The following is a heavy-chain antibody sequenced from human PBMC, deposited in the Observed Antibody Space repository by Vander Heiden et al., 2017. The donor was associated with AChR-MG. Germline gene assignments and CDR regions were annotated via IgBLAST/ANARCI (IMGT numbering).Heavy chain of an antibody. CDR2: INHSGST. Sequence: QVQLQQWGAGLLKPSETLSLTCAVYGGSFSGYYWSWIRQPPGKGLEWIGEINHSGSTNYNPSLKRRVTISVDTSKNQFSLKLSSVTAADTAVYYCARGVGDCGGDCPYYFDYWGQGTLVTVSS. J-gene: IGHJ4*02. V-gene: IGHV4-34*01. D-gene: IGHD2-21*02. CDR3: ARGVGDCGGDCPYYFDY. CDR1: GGSFSGYY.